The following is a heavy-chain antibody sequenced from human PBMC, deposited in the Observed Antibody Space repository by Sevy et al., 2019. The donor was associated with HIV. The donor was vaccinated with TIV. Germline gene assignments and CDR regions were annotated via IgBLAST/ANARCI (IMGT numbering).Heavy chain of an antibody. D-gene: IGHD3-10*01. CDR1: GFTFSSYS. J-gene: IGHJ6*02. CDR2: ISSSSSTI. V-gene: IGHV3-48*02. CDR3: AREYGSGSRYYYYGMDV. Sequence: GGSLRLSCAASGFTFSSYSMICVRQAPGKGLEWVSYISSSSSTIYYADSVKGRFTISRDNAKNSLYLQMNSLRDEDTAVYYCAREYGSGSRYYYYGMDVWGQGTTVTVSS.